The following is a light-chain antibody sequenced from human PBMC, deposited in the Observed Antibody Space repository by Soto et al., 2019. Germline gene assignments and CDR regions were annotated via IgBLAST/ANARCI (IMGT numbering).Light chain of an antibody. CDR1: QSVSTSY. CDR2: GAS. V-gene: IGKV3-20*01. Sequence: EIVLTQSPGTLSLSPGERATLSCRASQSVSTSYLAWYQQKPGQSPRLLIYGASSRATGVPARFSGSGSGTDFTLTISRLEPEDSAVYHCLQDGNSPRTFGQGTKMEIK. CDR3: LQDGNSPRT. J-gene: IGKJ1*01.